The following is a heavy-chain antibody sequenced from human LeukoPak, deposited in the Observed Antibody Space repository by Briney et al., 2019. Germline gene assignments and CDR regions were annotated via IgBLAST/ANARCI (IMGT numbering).Heavy chain of an antibody. CDR3: ARAPYCSGGSCYSPFDY. D-gene: IGHD2-15*01. J-gene: IGHJ4*02. CDR2: IKQDGSEK. Sequence: ETGGSLRLSCAASGFTFSSYWMSWVRQAPGKGLEWVANIKQDGSEKYYVDSVKGRFTISRDNAKNSLYLQMNSLRAEDTAVYYCARAPYCSGGSCYSPFDYWGQGTLVTVSS. V-gene: IGHV3-7*01. CDR1: GFTFSSYW.